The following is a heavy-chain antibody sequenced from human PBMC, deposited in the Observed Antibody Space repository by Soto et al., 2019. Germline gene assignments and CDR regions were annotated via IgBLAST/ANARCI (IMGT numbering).Heavy chain of an antibody. CDR2: IIPVFKAT. J-gene: IGHJ6*02. D-gene: IGHD3-22*01. CDR3: ARDVPLNYYDGTYSYYAMDV. CDR1: GGTFSSQA. Sequence: QVQLVQSGAEVKKPGSSVKVSCKASGGTFSSQAIGWVRQAPGQGLEWMGGIIPVFKATNYAQKFQGRVTITADDSTSTAYMDLYSLRSEDTAVYYCARDVPLNYYDGTYSYYAMDVWGQGTTVTVSS. V-gene: IGHV1-69*01.